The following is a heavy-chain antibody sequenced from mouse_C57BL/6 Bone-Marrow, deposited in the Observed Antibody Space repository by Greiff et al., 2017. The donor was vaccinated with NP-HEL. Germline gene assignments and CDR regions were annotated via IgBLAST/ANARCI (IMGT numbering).Heavy chain of an antibody. V-gene: IGHV5-9-1*02. CDR1: GFTFRSYA. Sequence: EVQLVESGEGLVKPGGSLKLSCAASGFTFRSYAMSWVRQTPEKRLEWVAYISSGGDYIYYADTVKGRFTISRDNARNTLYLQMSSLKSEDTAMYYCTCELTGTGGYFDYWGQGTTLTVSS. J-gene: IGHJ2*01. D-gene: IGHD4-1*01. CDR3: TCELTGTGGYFDY. CDR2: ISSGGDYI.